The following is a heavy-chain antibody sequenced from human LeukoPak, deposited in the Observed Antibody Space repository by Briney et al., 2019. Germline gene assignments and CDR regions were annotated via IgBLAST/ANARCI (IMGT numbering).Heavy chain of an antibody. J-gene: IGHJ1*01. D-gene: IGHD1-26*01. Sequence: GGCLRLSCAASGFTFSNAWMSCVREAPGKGLEWGGRIKSKTDGGTTDYAAPVKGRFTISRDDSKNTLYLQMNSLKTEDTAVYYCTTDPGSYHTAKYFQHWGQGTLVTVSS. V-gene: IGHV3-15*01. CDR1: GFTFSNAW. CDR3: TTDPGSYHTAKYFQH. CDR2: IKSKTDGGTT.